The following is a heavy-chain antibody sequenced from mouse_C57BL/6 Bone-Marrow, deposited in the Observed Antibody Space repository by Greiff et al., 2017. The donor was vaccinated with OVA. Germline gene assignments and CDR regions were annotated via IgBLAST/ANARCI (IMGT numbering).Heavy chain of an antibody. V-gene: IGHV5-4*01. Sequence: EVQVVESGGGLVKPGGSLKLSCAASGFTFSSYAMSWVRQTPEKRLEWVATISDGGSYTYYPDNVKGRFTISRDNAKNNLYLQMSHLKSEDTAMYYCARDGTAQATFYYAMDYWGQGTSVTVSS. J-gene: IGHJ4*01. CDR2: ISDGGSYT. CDR1: GFTFSSYA. CDR3: ARDGTAQATFYYAMDY. D-gene: IGHD3-2*02.